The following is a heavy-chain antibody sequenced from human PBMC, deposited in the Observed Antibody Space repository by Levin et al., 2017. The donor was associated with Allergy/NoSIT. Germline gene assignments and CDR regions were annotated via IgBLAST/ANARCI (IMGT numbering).Heavy chain of an antibody. D-gene: IGHD3-22*01. CDR2: INPNSGET. J-gene: IGHJ4*02. CDR1: GYNFIGYY. V-gene: IGHV1-2*02. CDR3: ARIQGYGSSGYPLYYFDY. Sequence: ASVKVSCKASGYNFIGYYIYWVRQAPGQGLEWMGWINPNSGETNFAQKFQGRLTMTRDTSVTTAYMDLSRLTSDDTAVYHCARIQGYGSSGYPLYYFDYWGQGTLVIVSS.